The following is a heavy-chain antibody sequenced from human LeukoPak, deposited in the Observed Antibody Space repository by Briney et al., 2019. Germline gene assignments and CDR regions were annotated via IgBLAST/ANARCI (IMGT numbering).Heavy chain of an antibody. J-gene: IGHJ4*02. CDR3: GSSSTTCCDH. D-gene: IGHD2-2*01. Sequence: QTGGSLRLSCAASGITFSANWMHGVRQAPGKGLVWVARIDTDGTITNYADSVKGRFAISRDNAENTLYLQMNSLRADDTAVYYCGSSSTTCCDHWGQGALVTVSS. V-gene: IGHV3-74*01. CDR2: IDTDGTIT. CDR1: GITFSANW.